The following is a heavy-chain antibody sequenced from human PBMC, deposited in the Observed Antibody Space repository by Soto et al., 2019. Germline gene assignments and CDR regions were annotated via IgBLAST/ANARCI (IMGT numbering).Heavy chain of an antibody. CDR2: IYYSGST. J-gene: IGHJ6*02. Sequence: PSETLSLTCTVSGGSISSGDYYWSWIRQPPGKGLEWIGYIYYSGSTYYNPSLKSRVTISVDTSKNQFSLKLSSVTAADTAVYYCARVDSSSWSYYYYYGMDVWGQGTTVTVSS. V-gene: IGHV4-30-4*01. CDR3: ARVDSSSWSYYYYYGMDV. D-gene: IGHD6-13*01. CDR1: GGSISSGDYY.